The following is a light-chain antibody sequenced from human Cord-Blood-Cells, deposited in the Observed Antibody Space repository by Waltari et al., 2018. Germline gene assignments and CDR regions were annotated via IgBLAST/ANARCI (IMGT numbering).Light chain of an antibody. CDR3: QSYDSSLSGSV. V-gene: IGLV1-40*01. CDR2: GNS. Sequence: SVLPPPPSVSAAPGPRWTLSCHGSGADCGAGQVALGYQQLPGTAPNLLIYGNSNRPSGVPDRFSGSKSGTSASLAITGLQAEDEADYYCQSYDSSLSGSVFGGGTKLTVL. J-gene: IGLJ3*02. CDR1: GADCGAGQV.